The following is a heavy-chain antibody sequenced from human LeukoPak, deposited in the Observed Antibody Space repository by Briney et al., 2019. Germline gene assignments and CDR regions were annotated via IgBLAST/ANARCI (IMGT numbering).Heavy chain of an antibody. CDR2: IYYSGST. V-gene: IGHV4-59*01. CDR3: VRETGNDAFDI. Sequence: SETLSLTCTVSGGSISSYYWSWIRQPPGKGLEWIGYIYYSGSTNYNPSLKSRVTISVDTSKNQFSLKLSSVTAADTAVYYCVRETGNDAFDIWGQGTMVTVSS. J-gene: IGHJ3*02. CDR1: GGSISSYY.